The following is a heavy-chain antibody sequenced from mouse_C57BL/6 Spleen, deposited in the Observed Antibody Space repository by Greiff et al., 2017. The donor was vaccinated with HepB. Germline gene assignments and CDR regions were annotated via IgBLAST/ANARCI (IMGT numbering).Heavy chain of an antibody. Sequence: QVQLQQPGAELVRPGTSVKLSCKASGYTFTSYWMHWVKQRPGQGLEWIGVIDPSDSYNNYNQKFKGKATLTVDKSSSTAYMQRSSLTSEDSAVYYCARLDGNPYYAMDYWGQGTSVTVSS. J-gene: IGHJ4*01. CDR1: GYTFTSYW. CDR2: IDPSDSYN. V-gene: IGHV1-59*01. D-gene: IGHD2-1*01. CDR3: ARLDGNPYYAMDY.